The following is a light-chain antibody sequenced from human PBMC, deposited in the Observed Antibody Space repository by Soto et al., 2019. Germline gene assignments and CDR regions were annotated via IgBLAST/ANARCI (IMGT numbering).Light chain of an antibody. J-gene: IGKJ3*01. V-gene: IGKV3-11*01. CDR1: QSVSGF. CDR2: DAS. CDR3: QQRSNWPSFT. Sequence: EIVLTQSPVTLSLSPGERATVSCRASQSVSGFLAWYQQKPGQAPRLLIYDASNRATGVPARFSGSGSETDFTLTISSLEPEDFAVYYCQQRSNWPSFTFGPGTKVDIK.